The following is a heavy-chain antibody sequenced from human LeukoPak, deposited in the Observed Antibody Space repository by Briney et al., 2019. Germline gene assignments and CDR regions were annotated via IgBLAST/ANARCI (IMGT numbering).Heavy chain of an antibody. CDR1: GFTFDDYT. CDR3: EKDKERLLLRFGKRFPAGMDV. J-gene: IGHJ6*02. CDR2: ISWDGGST. V-gene: IGHV3-43*01. D-gene: IGHD3-10*01. Sequence: GGSLRLSCAASGFTFDDYTMHWVRQAPGKGLEWVSLISWDGGSTYYADSVKGRFTISRDNSKNSLYLQMNRLRAEDTALYYCEKDKERLLLRFGKRFPAGMDVWGQGTTVTVSS.